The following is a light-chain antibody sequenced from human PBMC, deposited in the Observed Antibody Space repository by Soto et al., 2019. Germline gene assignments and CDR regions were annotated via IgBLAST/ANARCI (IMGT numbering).Light chain of an antibody. CDR1: SSDIGSKP. V-gene: IGLV1-47*02. Sequence: QSVLTQPPSASGTPGQRVTISCSGGSSDIGSKPVYWYQHLPGTAPKLLIYNNDQRPSGVPDRFSGSKSDTSASLAISGLRSEEAAYYYCATWDDMRRAMFGGGTQVTVL. CDR3: ATWDDMRRAM. J-gene: IGLJ3*02. CDR2: NND.